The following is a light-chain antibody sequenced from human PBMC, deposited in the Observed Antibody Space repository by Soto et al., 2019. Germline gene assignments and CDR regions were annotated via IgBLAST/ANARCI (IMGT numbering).Light chain of an antibody. J-gene: IGKJ1*01. Sequence: EIVMTQSPATLSVSPGERATLSCRASQSVDNNLAWYQQKPGQAPRLLIFGASSRATGIPTRFSGSGSGTDFTLTISSLQSEDFAVYYCQQYKNWPPWTFGQGNKVEIK. CDR2: GAS. V-gene: IGKV3-15*01. CDR1: QSVDNN. CDR3: QQYKNWPPWT.